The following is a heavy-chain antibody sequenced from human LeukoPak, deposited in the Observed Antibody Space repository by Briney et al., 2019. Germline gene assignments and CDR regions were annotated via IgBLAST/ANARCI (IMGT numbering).Heavy chain of an antibody. CDR2: IILIFGTA. J-gene: IGHJ5*02. V-gene: IGHV1-69*05. Sequence: ASVKVSCKASGGTFSSCAISWVRQAPGQGLEWMGRIILIFGTANYAQKFQGRVTITTDESTSTAYMELSSLRSEDTAVYYCARSIVVVVAATSWFDPWGQGTLVTVSS. CDR1: GGTFSSCA. CDR3: ARSIVVVVAATSWFDP. D-gene: IGHD2-15*01.